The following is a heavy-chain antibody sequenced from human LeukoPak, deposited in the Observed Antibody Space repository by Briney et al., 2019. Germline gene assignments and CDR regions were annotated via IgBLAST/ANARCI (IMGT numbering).Heavy chain of an antibody. V-gene: IGHV1-46*01. CDR2: INPSGGST. J-gene: IGHJ4*02. Sequence: ASVKVACKASGYTFTSYYMHWVRQAPGQGLEWMGIINPSGGSTSYAQKFQGRVTMTRDMSTSTVYMELSSLRSEDTAVYYCARDTRLGAARLTSAYYFDYWGQGTLVTVSS. D-gene: IGHD6-6*01. CDR3: ARDTRLGAARLTSAYYFDY. CDR1: GYTFTSYY.